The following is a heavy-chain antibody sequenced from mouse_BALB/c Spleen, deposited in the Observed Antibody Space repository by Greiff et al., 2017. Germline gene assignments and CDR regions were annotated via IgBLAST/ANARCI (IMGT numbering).Heavy chain of an antibody. CDR1: GYTFTSYW. D-gene: IGHD1-2*01. CDR3: ARVDYCGPSALFDY. J-gene: IGHJ2*01. Sequence: QVQLQQPGAELVKPGASVKLSCKASGYTFTSYWMHWVKQRPGQGLEWIGEINPSNGRTNYNEKFKSKATLTVDKSSSTAYMQLSSLTSEDSAVYYCARVDYCGPSALFDYWGQGTTLTVSS. CDR2: INPSNGRT. V-gene: IGHV1S81*02.